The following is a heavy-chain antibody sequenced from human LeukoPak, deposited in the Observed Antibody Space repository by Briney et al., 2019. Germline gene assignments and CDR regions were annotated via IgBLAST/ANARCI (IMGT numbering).Heavy chain of an antibody. CDR3: AMYYYDSSGYLTAEYFQH. Sequence: GGSLRLSCAASGFTFSNYAMSWVRQAPGKGLEWVSVIYSGGSTYYADSVKGRFTISRDNSKNTLYLQMNSLRAEDTAVYYCAMYYYDSSGYLTAEYFQHWGQGTLVTVSS. J-gene: IGHJ1*01. D-gene: IGHD3-22*01. V-gene: IGHV3-66*01. CDR1: GFTFSNYA. CDR2: IYSGGST.